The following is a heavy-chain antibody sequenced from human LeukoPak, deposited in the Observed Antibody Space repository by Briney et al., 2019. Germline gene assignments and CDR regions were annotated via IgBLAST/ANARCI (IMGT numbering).Heavy chain of an antibody. D-gene: IGHD3-22*01. CDR1: GFTFSSYA. J-gene: IGHJ4*02. CDR3: AKVPPYDSSGYYYGFDY. Sequence: GGSLRLSCAASGFTFSSYAMSWVRQAPGKGLEWVSAISGSGGSTYYADSVKGRLTISRDNSKNTLYLQMNSLRAEDTAVYYCAKVPPYDSSGYYYGFDYWGQGTLVTVSS. V-gene: IGHV3-23*01. CDR2: ISGSGGST.